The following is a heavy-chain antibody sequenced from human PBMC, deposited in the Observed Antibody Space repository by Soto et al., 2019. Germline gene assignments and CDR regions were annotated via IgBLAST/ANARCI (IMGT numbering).Heavy chain of an antibody. D-gene: IGHD5-12*01. Sequence: QVQLVQSGAEVKEPGASVTVSCRASGDRFTDYYMHWVRQAPGQGLEWMGWINPNSGVTKYAQKFQGWVTMTRDTSIRTVYMQLSRLRFDDTAIYYWARESGGATATLDYYYFYMDVWGTGTTVTVSS. V-gene: IGHV1-2*04. CDR1: GDRFTDYY. CDR3: ARESGGATATLDYYYFYMDV. CDR2: INPNSGVT. J-gene: IGHJ6*03.